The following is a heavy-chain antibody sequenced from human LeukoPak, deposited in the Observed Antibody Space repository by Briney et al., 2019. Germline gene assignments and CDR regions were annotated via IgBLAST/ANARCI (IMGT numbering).Heavy chain of an antibody. CDR2: TKQDGSEK. Sequence: PGGSLRLSCAASGFTFRSYWMSWVRQAPGKGLEWVANTKQDGSEKYYVDSVKGRFTISRDNARNSLYLQMNSLRVEDTAVYYCARGAYYYNSGXAFXVWGQGTMVT. D-gene: IGHD3-10*01. CDR1: GFTFRSYW. CDR3: ARGAYYYNSGXAFXV. J-gene: IGHJ3*01. V-gene: IGHV3-7*01.